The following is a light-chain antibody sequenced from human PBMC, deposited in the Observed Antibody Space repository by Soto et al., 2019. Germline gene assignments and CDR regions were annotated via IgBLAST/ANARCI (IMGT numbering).Light chain of an antibody. CDR3: TSDTNSTTTG. V-gene: IGLV2-14*02. J-gene: IGLJ1*01. Sequence: QSVLTQPPSVSGSPGKSISISCTGTRGDVGSYNLVSWYQQHPGKAPKHMISEVSNRPSGVSHRFYGSKSGNTASLTISGLQAEYEADYYRTSDTNSTTTGFGGGSHATVL. CDR1: RGDVGSYNL. CDR2: EVS.